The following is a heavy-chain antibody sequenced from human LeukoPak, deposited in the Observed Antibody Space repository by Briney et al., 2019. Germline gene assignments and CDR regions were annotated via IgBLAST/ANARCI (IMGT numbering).Heavy chain of an antibody. CDR1: GGSISTNNHY. CDR2: IYYSGST. CDR3: ARGRVAAAKSTGYFQH. V-gene: IGHV4-39*02. J-gene: IGHJ1*01. Sequence: SETLSLTCTVSGGSISTNNHYRGWIRQPPGKGLEWIGNIYYSGSTDYNPSLKSRVTISVDTSENHFSLKVTSVTAADTAVYYCARGRVAAAKSTGYFQHWGQGTLVTVSS. D-gene: IGHD6-13*01.